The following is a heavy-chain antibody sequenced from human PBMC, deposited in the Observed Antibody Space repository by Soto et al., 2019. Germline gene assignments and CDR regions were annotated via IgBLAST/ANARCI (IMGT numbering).Heavy chain of an antibody. V-gene: IGHV4-30-4*01. Sequence: SEILSLTCTVSGDSISSSNNYWSWIRQPPGEGLEWIGFISYSGTTSYSPSLKSRLAISLDTSKNQFSLSLSSVTAADTAVYYCARGRGYSYGLDPWGQGTLVTVSS. J-gene: IGHJ5*02. CDR3: ARGRGYSYGLDP. CDR2: ISYSGTT. CDR1: GDSISSSNNY. D-gene: IGHD5-18*01.